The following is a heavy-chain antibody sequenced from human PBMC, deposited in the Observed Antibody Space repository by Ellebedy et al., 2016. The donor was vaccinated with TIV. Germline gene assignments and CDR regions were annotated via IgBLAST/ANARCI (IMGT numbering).Heavy chain of an antibody. J-gene: IGHJ4*02. D-gene: IGHD6-13*01. CDR2: SSNSGDTT. Sequence: GEFLKISCAASGITFSCCAMSWVRQSPGKGLEWVSVSSNSGDTTYADYVKGRFTISRDNSKDTLFLQMNSLRAEDTGVYYCAKLAGISSWYAEYWGQGTLVTVSS. CDR1: GITFSCCA. CDR3: AKLAGISSWYAEY. V-gene: IGHV3-23*01.